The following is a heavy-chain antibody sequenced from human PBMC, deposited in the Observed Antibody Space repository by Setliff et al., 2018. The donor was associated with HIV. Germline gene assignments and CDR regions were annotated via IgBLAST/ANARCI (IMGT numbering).Heavy chain of an antibody. CDR3: ASSTMIVVVNYAFSA. D-gene: IGHD3-22*01. Sequence: VASVKVSCKASGYTFTSYGISWVRQAPGQGLEWMGWISAYNGNTNYAQKLQGRVTITTDESTSTAYMELSSLRSEDTAVYYCASSTMIVVVNYAFSAWGQGTLVTVSS. V-gene: IGHV1-18*01. J-gene: IGHJ5*02. CDR2: ISAYNGNT. CDR1: GYTFTSYG.